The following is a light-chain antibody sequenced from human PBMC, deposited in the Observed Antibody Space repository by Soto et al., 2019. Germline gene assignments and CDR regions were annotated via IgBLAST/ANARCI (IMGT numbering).Light chain of an antibody. J-gene: IGLJ2*01. V-gene: IGLV2-23*02. CDR2: DVN. CDR1: SSDVGSYNF. CDR3: CSYAGSYIFVV. Sequence: QSVLAQPASVSGSPGQSITISCSGTSSDVGSYNFVSWYQQHPDKAPKLMIYDVNKRPSGVSNRFSGSKSGNTASLTISGLQAEDEADYYCCSYAGSYIFVVFGGGTKSPS.